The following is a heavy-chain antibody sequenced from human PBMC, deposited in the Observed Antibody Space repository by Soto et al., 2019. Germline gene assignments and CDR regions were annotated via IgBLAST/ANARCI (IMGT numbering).Heavy chain of an antibody. V-gene: IGHV3-21*03. CDR3: ARDSSTTAPYYYYGMDV. D-gene: IGHD4-17*01. Sequence: GSLRLSCAASGFIFSTYNMNWVRQAPGKGLEWVASISRSNSYLYYADSVKGRFTISRDNAKNSLYLQMNSLRVEDTGVYYCARDSSTTAPYYYYGMDVWGQGTTVTVSS. CDR2: ISRSNSYL. J-gene: IGHJ6*02. CDR1: GFIFSTYN.